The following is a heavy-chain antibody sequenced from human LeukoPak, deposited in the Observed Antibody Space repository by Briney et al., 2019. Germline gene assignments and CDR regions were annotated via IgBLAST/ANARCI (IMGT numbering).Heavy chain of an antibody. D-gene: IGHD2-2*01. CDR2: IYYSGST. J-gene: IGHJ4*02. V-gene: IGHV4-39*01. Sequence: SETLSLTCTVSGGSISSSSYYWGWIRQPPGKGLEWIGSIYYSGSTYYNPSLKSRVTISVDTSKNQFSLKLSSVTAADTAVYYCARFGGGVPAAIQTLGVDYWGQGTLVTVSS. CDR1: GGSISSSSYY. CDR3: ARFGGGVPAAIQTLGVDY.